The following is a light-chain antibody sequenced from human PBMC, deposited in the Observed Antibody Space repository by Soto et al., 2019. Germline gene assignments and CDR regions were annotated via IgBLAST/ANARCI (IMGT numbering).Light chain of an antibody. V-gene: IGKV1-39*01. Sequence: DIQMTQSPSSLSASVGDRVTITCRASQSISSYLNWYQQNPGKAPKLLIYAASSLQSGVPSRFSGSGSATDFTLTISSLQPEDFATYYGQQSYSAPPYTLGQGTNLEIK. CDR1: QSISSY. CDR3: QQSYSAPPYT. J-gene: IGKJ2*01. CDR2: AAS.